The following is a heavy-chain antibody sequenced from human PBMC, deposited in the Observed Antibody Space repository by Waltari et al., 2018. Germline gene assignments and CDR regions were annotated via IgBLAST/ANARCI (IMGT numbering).Heavy chain of an antibody. CDR2: IYYSGST. D-gene: IGHD3-16*01. CDR1: GGSISSSSYY. Sequence: QLQLQESGPGLVKPSETLSLTCTVSGGSISSSSYYWGWIRQPPGKGLEWIGSIYYSGSTYYNPSLKSRVTISVDTSKNQCSLKLSSVTAADTAVYYCASRNYLGAAVDIWGQGTMVTVSS. V-gene: IGHV4-39*01. CDR3: ASRNYLGAAVDI. J-gene: IGHJ3*02.